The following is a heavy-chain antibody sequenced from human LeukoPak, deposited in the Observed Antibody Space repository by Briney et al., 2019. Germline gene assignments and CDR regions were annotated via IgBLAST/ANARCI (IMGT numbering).Heavy chain of an antibody. CDR2: INPNSGGT. J-gene: IGHJ4*02. CDR3: ARELSPSGNYDC. D-gene: IGHD1-26*01. V-gene: IGHV1-2*02. Sequence: RASVKVSCKASGYTFTGYYMQWVRQAPGQGLEWMGWINPNSGGTNYAQKFQGRITMTRDTSISTVYMELSSLRSEDTAVYYCARELSPSGNYDCWGQGTLVTVSS. CDR1: GYTFTGYY.